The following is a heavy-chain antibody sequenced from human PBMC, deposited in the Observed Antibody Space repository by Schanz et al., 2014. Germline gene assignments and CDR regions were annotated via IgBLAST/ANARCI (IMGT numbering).Heavy chain of an antibody. CDR2: ISTFRNEDT. CDR1: GYAFTTYG. D-gene: IGHD2-2*01. CDR3: ARAPTAYGSDTSYVGTPFDY. J-gene: IGHJ4*02. V-gene: IGHV1-18*01. Sequence: QVQLVQSGAEVKKPGASVRVSCKVSGYAFTTYGISWVRQAPGQGPEFMGWISTFRNEDTNSAQRFQGRLTMTRDTSTSTVYRELSSLRSEDTAVYYCARAPTAYGSDTSYVGTPFDYWGQGTLVTVSS.